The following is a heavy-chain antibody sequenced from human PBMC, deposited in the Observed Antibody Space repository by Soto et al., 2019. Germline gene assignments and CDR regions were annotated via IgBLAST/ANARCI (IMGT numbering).Heavy chain of an antibody. J-gene: IGHJ4*02. CDR2: VNPILSMS. D-gene: IGHD3-10*01. V-gene: IGHV1-69*02. CDR3: ASNYGSGYRAVDS. CDR1: GDTFNFYS. Sequence: QVQLVQSGAEVKSAGSSVKVSCKASGDTFNFYSINWVRQAPGLGLEGVGRVNPILSMSNYAQRFQGRVTMTADKSTGTAYMELRSLRAEDTAIYYCASNYGSGYRAVDSWGQGALVTVSS.